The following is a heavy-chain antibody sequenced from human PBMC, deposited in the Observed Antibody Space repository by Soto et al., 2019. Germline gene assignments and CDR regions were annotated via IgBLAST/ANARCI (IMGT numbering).Heavy chain of an antibody. J-gene: IGHJ5*02. CDR1: GFTFSSYG. V-gene: IGHV3-30*18. CDR3: AKDFTGSSTVNWFDP. D-gene: IGHD3-10*01. Sequence: GGSLRLSCAASGFTFSSYGMHWVRQAPGKGLEWVAVISYDGSNKYYADSVKGRFTISRDNSKNTLYLQMNSLRAEDTAVYYCAKDFTGSSTVNWFDPWGQGTLVTVSS. CDR2: ISYDGSNK.